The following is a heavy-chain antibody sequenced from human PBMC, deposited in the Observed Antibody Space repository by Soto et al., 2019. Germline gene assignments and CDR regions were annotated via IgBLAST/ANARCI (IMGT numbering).Heavy chain of an antibody. V-gene: IGHV3-23*01. D-gene: IGHD6-13*01. CDR1: GFTFSSYA. J-gene: IGHJ4*02. CDR3: AKEREYSSSWYYFDY. CDR2: ISGSGGST. Sequence: GSLRLSCAASGFTFSSYAMSWVRQAPGKGLEWVSAISGSGGSTYYADSVKGRFTISRDNSKDTLYLQMNSLRAEDTAVYYCAKEREYSSSWYYFDYWGQGTLVTVSS.